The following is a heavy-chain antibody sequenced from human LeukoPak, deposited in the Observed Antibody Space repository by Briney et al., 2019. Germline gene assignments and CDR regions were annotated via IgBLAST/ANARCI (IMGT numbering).Heavy chain of an antibody. D-gene: IGHD2-15*01. Sequence: GASVKVSCKTSGYTFSDYYIHWIRQAPGQGLEWVGWINPNSGDTDYAQKFQGRVTVTRDTSISTAYMELSRLRSDDTAVYYCARAGEYCSGGSCYSKFDYWGQGTLVTVSS. CDR1: GYTFSDYY. CDR3: ARAGEYCSGGSCYSKFDY. J-gene: IGHJ4*02. CDR2: INPNSGDT. V-gene: IGHV1-2*02.